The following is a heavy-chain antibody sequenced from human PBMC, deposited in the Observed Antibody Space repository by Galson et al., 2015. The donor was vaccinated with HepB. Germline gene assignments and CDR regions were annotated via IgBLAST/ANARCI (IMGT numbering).Heavy chain of an antibody. Sequence: PALVKPTQTLTLTCTFSGFSLSTSGVGVGWIRQPPGRALEWLALIYWDDDKRYSPSLKSRLTITKDTSKNQVVLTMTNMDPVDTATYYCADSVAATYYYYYVMDVWGQGTTVTVSS. CDR1: GFSLSTSGVG. CDR2: IYWDDDK. J-gene: IGHJ6*02. V-gene: IGHV2-5*02. CDR3: ADSVAATYYYYYVMDV. D-gene: IGHD6-13*01.